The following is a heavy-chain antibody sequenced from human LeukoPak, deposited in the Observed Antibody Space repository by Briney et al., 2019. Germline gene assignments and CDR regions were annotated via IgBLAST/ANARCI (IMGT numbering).Heavy chain of an antibody. CDR3: ARDLDLDATGVFDY. CDR2: ISAYNGNT. V-gene: IGHV1-18*04. D-gene: IGHD1-14*01. CDR1: GYTFTSYG. Sequence: GASVKVSCKASGYTFTSYGISWVRQAPGQGLEWMGWISAYNGNTNYAQKLQGRVTMTTDTSTSTAYMELRSLRSDDTAVYYCARDLDLDATGVFDYWSQGTLVTVSS. J-gene: IGHJ4*02.